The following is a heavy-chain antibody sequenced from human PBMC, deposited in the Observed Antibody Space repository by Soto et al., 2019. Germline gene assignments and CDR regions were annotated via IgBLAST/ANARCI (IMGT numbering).Heavy chain of an antibody. D-gene: IGHD2-21*02. V-gene: IGHV1-69*12. J-gene: IGHJ2*01. CDR1: GGTFSSYA. CDR2: IIPIFGTA. CDR3: ASIAYCGGDCYRPYWYFDL. Sequence: QVQLVQSGAAVKKPGSSVKVSCKASGGTFSSYAISWVRQAPGQGLEWMGGIIPIFGTANYAQKFQGRVTITADESTSTAYMELSSLRSEDTAVYYCASIAYCGGDCYRPYWYFDLWGRGTLVTVSS.